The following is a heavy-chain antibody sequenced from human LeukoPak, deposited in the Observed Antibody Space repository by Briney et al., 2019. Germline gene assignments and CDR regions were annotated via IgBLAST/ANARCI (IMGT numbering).Heavy chain of an antibody. CDR2: ISWDGGST. J-gene: IGHJ6*02. Sequence: GGFLRLSCAASGFTFDDYTMHWVRQAPGKGLEWVFLISWDGGSTYYADSVKGRFTISRDNSKNSLYLQMNSLRTEDTALYYCAKDISYSSSWYGMDVWGQGTTVTVSS. V-gene: IGHV3-43*01. D-gene: IGHD6-13*01. CDR1: GFTFDDYT. CDR3: AKDISYSSSWYGMDV.